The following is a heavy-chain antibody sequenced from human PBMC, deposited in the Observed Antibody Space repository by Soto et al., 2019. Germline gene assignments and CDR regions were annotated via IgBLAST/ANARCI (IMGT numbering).Heavy chain of an antibody. J-gene: IGHJ6*02. CDR2: ISYDGSNK. V-gene: IGHV3-30-3*01. CDR1: GFTFSSYA. D-gene: IGHD6-19*01. Sequence: QVQLVESGGGVVQPGRSLRLSCAASGFTFSSYAMHWVRQAPGKGLEWVAVISYDGSNKYHADSVKRRFTISRDNSKNTLYLQMTSLRAEDTAVYYCARGGSGWYKAGMDVWGQGTTVTVSS. CDR3: ARGGSGWYKAGMDV.